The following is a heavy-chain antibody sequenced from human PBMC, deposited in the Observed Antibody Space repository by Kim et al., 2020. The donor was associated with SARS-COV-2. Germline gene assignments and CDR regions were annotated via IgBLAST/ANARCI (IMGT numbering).Heavy chain of an antibody. V-gene: IGHV3-30*18. J-gene: IGHJ6*01. Sequence: GGSLRLSCAASGFTFSTYGMHWVRQAPGKGLEWVAVISYDGSSKDYGESVKGRFTISRDNPENTLYLQMNSLRPEDTAVYYCAKAVVRGVNYYYYGMDVWGQGTTVAVSS. CDR3: AKAVVRGVNYYYYGMDV. D-gene: IGHD3-10*01. CDR2: ISYDGSSK. CDR1: GFTFSTYG.